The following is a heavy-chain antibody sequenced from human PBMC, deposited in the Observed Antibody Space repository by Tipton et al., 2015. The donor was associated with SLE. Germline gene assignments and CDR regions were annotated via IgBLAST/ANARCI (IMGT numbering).Heavy chain of an antibody. CDR2: IYYSGST. CDR3: AREGGDDYGVYNWFDP. Sequence: TLSLTCTVSGGSISSGGYYWSWIRQHPGKGLEWIGYIYYSGSTYYNPSLKGRVTISVDTSKNQFSLKLSSVTAADTAVYYCAREGGDDYGVYNWFDPWGQGTLVTVSS. CDR1: GGSISSGGYY. V-gene: IGHV4-31*03. J-gene: IGHJ5*02. D-gene: IGHD4-17*01.